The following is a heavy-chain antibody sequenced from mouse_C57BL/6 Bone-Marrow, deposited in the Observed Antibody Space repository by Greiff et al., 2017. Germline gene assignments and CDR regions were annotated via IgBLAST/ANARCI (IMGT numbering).Heavy chain of an antibody. Sequence: QVQLKESGAELARPGASVKLSCKASGYTFTSSGISWVKQRTGQGLEWIGEIYPRSGNTYYNEKFKGKATLTADKSSSTAYMELRSLTSEDSAVYFCARSIAWFAYWGQGTLVTVSA. V-gene: IGHV1-81*01. J-gene: IGHJ3*01. CDR3: ARSIAWFAY. CDR2: IYPRSGNT. CDR1: GYTFTSSG.